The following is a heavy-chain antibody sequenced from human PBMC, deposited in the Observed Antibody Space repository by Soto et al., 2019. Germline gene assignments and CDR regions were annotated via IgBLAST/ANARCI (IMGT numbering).Heavy chain of an antibody. CDR1: GFTFSSYA. J-gene: IGHJ4*02. Sequence: PGGSLRLSCAASGFTFSSYAMHWVRQAPGKGLEWVAVISYDGSNKYYADSVKGRFTISRDNSKNTLYLQMNSLRAEDTAVYYCASQRGYYDSSGSFDYWGQGTLVTVS. CDR3: ASQRGYYDSSGSFDY. D-gene: IGHD3-22*01. CDR2: ISYDGSNK. V-gene: IGHV3-30-3*01.